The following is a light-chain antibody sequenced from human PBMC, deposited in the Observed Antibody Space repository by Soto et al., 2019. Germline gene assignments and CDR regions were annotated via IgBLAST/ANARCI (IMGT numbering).Light chain of an antibody. Sequence: EIVFTQSPGTLSLFPGERATFSCRASQTVSSVHLAWYQQKRGQAPRLFIYGASSRAAGIPDRFSGSGSGTDFTLTISRXEPEDFAVYYCQQYDNSLWTFGQGTKVDIK. CDR1: QTVSSVH. CDR2: GAS. CDR3: QQYDNSLWT. V-gene: IGKV3-20*01. J-gene: IGKJ1*01.